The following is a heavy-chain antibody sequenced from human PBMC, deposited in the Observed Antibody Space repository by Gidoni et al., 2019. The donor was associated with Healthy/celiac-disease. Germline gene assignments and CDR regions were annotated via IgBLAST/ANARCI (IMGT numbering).Heavy chain of an antibody. CDR2: ISSSSSYI. D-gene: IGHD3-10*01. Sequence: EVQLVESGGGLVKPGGSLRLSCAASGFTFSSYSMNWVRQAPGKGLEWVSSISSSSSYIYYADSVKGRFTISRDNAKNSLYLQMNSLRAEDTAVYYCARERSGYGSGSYPDYWGQGTLVTVSS. J-gene: IGHJ4*02. CDR3: ARERSGYGSGSYPDY. CDR1: GFTFSSYS. V-gene: IGHV3-21*01.